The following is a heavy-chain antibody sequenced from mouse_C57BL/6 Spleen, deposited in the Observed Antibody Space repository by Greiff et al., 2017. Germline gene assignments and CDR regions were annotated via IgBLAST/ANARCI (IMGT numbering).Heavy chain of an antibody. CDR1: GFTFSSYA. CDR2: ISSGGDYI. J-gene: IGHJ4*01. CDR3: TRDDYGYAMDY. D-gene: IGHD2-4*01. Sequence: EVHLVESGEGLVKPGGSLKLSCAASGFTFSSYAMSWVRQTPEKRLEWVAYISSGGDYIYYADTVKGRFTISRDNARNTLYLQMSSLKSEDTAMYYCTRDDYGYAMDYWGQGTSVTVSS. V-gene: IGHV5-9-1*02.